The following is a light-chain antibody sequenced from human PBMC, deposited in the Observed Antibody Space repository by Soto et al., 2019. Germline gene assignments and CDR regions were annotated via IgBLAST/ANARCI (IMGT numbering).Light chain of an antibody. Sequence: EIVLTQSPGTLSLSSGERATLSCRSSQSVSNSYLAWYQQKPGQAPRLLIYGTTNRAAGIPDRFSGSGSGTDFTLTISRLEPEDSAVYFCQQYGISPKTFGQGTKVDIK. CDR3: QQYGISPKT. CDR2: GTT. CDR1: QSVSNSY. V-gene: IGKV3-20*01. J-gene: IGKJ1*01.